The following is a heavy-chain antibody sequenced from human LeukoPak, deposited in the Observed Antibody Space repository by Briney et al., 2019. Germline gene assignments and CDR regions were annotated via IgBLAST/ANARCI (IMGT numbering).Heavy chain of an antibody. V-gene: IGHV3-7*01. CDR3: AGADMITFGGVIVIGYYFDY. J-gene: IGHJ4*02. CDR1: GPTFSSYW. Sequence: PGRSLTLSWAASGPTFSSYWMSCVSPDAGEGLEWVAKIKQDGREKNYVDSVKGRFTISRDNAKNSLYLQMNNLRAEDTAVYYCAGADMITFGGVIVIGYYFDYWGQGTLVTVSS. CDR2: IKQDGREK. D-gene: IGHD3-16*02.